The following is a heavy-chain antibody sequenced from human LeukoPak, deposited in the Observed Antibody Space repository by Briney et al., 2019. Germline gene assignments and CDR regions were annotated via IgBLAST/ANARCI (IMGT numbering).Heavy chain of an antibody. J-gene: IGHJ4*02. CDR1: GFTFSSYA. D-gene: IGHD5-18*01. CDR2: ISYDGSNK. CDR3: AAETTFRGYSYGFAFDY. V-gene: IGHV3-30-3*01. Sequence: GRSLRLSCAASGFTFSSYAMHWVRQAPGKGLEWVAVISYDGSNKYYADSVKGRFTISRDNSKNTLYLQMNSLRAEDTAVYYCAAETTFRGYSYGFAFDYWGQGTLVTVSS.